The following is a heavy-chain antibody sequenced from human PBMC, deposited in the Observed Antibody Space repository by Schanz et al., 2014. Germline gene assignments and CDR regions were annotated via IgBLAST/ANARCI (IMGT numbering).Heavy chain of an antibody. CDR1: GFTLSNSD. CDR2: IGYLGDT. V-gene: IGHV3-13*01. CDR3: ARVPYGSGSYWDY. Sequence: EQLVESGGGLVQPGGSLRLSCAASGFTLSNSDMHWVRQGTGKGLEWVSTIGYLGDTYYPDSVKGRFTVSRDSGQKSLYLQMNSLRAGDTAVYYCARVPYGSGSYWDYWGQGTLVTVSS. J-gene: IGHJ4*02. D-gene: IGHD3-10*01.